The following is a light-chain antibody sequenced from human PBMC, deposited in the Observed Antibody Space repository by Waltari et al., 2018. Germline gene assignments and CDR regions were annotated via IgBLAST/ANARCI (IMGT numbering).Light chain of an antibody. V-gene: IGKV1-9*01. CDR2: AAS. CDR3: QQLNSYPSVT. CDR1: QGISSY. Sequence: IQLTQSPSSLSASVGDRVTITCRASQGISSYLAWYQQKPGKAPKLLFYAASTLQSGVPSRFSGSGSGTEFSLTISSLQPEDFATYYCQQLNSYPSVTFGQGTRLEVK. J-gene: IGKJ5*01.